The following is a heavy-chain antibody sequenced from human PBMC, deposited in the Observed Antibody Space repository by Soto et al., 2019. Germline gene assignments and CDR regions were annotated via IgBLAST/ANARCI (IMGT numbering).Heavy chain of an antibody. CDR1: GFTFSSYA. CDR3: LGGNSGDYYYGMDV. V-gene: IGHV3-30-3*01. Sequence: PGGSLRLSCAASGFTFSSYAMHWVRQAPGKGLEWVAVIPYDGSNKYYADSVKGRFTISRDNSKNTLYLQMNSLRAEDTAVYYCLGGNSGDYYYGMDVWGQGTTVTVSS. J-gene: IGHJ6*02. CDR2: IPYDGSNK. D-gene: IGHD2-21*02.